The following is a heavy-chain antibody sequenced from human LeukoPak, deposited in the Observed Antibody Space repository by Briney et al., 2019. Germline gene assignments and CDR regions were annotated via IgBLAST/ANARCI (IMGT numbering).Heavy chain of an antibody. Sequence: ASVKVSCKASGYTFTSYGISWVRQAPGQGLEWVANIKQDGSDKYYVDSVKGRFTFSRDNARNSLYLQMNSLRAEDAAVYYCARDLGGYCSGGSCLTSGGSFDIWGQGTMVTVSS. CDR3: ARDLGGYCSGGSCLTSGGSFDI. CDR1: GYTFTSYG. J-gene: IGHJ3*02. CDR2: IKQDGSDK. V-gene: IGHV3-7*05. D-gene: IGHD2-15*01.